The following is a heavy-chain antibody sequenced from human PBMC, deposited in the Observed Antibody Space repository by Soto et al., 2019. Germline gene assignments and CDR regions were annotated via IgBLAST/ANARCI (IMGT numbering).Heavy chain of an antibody. CDR1: GGSISSYY. Sequence: SETLSLTCTVSGGSISSYYWSWIRQPPGKGLEWIGYIYYSGSTNYNPSLKSRVTISVDTSKNQFSLKLSSVTAADTAVYYCAREDTYYLLDYWGQGTLVTVSS. CDR2: IYYSGST. J-gene: IGHJ4*02. CDR3: AREDTYYLLDY. V-gene: IGHV4-59*01. D-gene: IGHD3-9*01.